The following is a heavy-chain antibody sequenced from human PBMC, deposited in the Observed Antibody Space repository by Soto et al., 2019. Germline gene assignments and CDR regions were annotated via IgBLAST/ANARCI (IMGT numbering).Heavy chain of an antibody. CDR3: ASAFGECLDY. CDR1: GGSISSYY. J-gene: IGHJ4*02. Sequence: QVQLQESGPGLVKPSETLSLTCTVSGGSISSYYWSWIRQPPGKGLEWIGYIYYSGSTNYNPSLKSRVTISVDTSKNQFSLKLSSVTAADTAVYYCASAFGECLDYWGQGTLVTVSS. V-gene: IGHV4-59*01. CDR2: IYYSGST. D-gene: IGHD3-10*01.